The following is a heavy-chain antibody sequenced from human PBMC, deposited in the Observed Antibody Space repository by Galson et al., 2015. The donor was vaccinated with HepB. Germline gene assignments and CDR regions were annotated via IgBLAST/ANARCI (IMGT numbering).Heavy chain of an antibody. J-gene: IGHJ4*02. CDR3: ARGSGLGDWTGPLDY. CDR1: GDSMNSGSYY. D-gene: IGHD3-16*01. CDR2: IYSSGST. V-gene: IGHV4-61*02. Sequence: TLSLTCTVSGDSMNSGSYYWSWIRQPAGKGLEWIGRIYSSGSTNYNPSLKRRVTMSVDTSKKQFSLKLSSVTAADTAVYYCARGSGLGDWTGPLDYWGQGTLVSVSS.